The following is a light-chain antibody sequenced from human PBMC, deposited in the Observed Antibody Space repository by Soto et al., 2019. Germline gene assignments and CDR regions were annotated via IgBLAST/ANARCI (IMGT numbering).Light chain of an antibody. Sequence: QSVLTQPPSASGTPGQRVAISCSGSSSNIGGNTVSWYQQLPGTAPKLLMFGNNQRPSGVPDRFSGSKSATSASLAISGLQSEDEADYYCASWDDSLNGVVFGGGTQLTVL. CDR1: SSNIGGNT. J-gene: IGLJ3*02. V-gene: IGLV1-44*01. CDR3: ASWDDSLNGVV. CDR2: GNN.